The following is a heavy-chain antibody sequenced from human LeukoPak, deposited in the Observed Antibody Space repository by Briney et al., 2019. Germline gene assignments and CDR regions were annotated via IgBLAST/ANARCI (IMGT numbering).Heavy chain of an antibody. V-gene: IGHV1-3*01. J-gene: IGHJ4*02. D-gene: IGHD3-22*01. Sequence: ASVKVSCKASGYTFTSYAMHWVRQAPGQRLDWMGWINAGNGNTKYSQKFQGRVTITRDTSASTAYMELSSLRSEDTAVYYCARDQGDSSGYYPDYWGQGTLVTVSS. CDR1: GYTFTSYA. CDR3: ARDQGDSSGYYPDY. CDR2: INAGNGNT.